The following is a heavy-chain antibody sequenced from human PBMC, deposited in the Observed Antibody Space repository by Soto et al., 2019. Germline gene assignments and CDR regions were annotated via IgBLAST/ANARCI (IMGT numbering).Heavy chain of an antibody. CDR1: GFSFDSYV. CDR2: ISPSGGGA. J-gene: IGHJ6*02. CDR3: AKDLEQLTWGLHRDGLDV. Sequence: EVYLLESGGDLVQPGGSLRLSCAASGFSFDSYVMNWVRQAPGKGLERVSSISPSGGGANYADSVKGRFTISRDNSKKTLSLQMNSLRAEDTAVYYCAKDLEQLTWGLHRDGLDVWGQGTTVTVSS. V-gene: IGHV3-23*01. D-gene: IGHD1-1*01.